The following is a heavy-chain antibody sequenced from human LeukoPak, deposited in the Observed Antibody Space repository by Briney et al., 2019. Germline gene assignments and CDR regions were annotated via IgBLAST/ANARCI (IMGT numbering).Heavy chain of an antibody. Sequence: GGSLRLSCAASGFTFSSYAMHWVRQAPGKGLEWVAVISYDGSNKYYADSVKGRFTISRDNSKNTLYLQMNSLRAEDTAVYYCARDGIEIVVVPAAVFDYWGQGTLVTVSS. J-gene: IGHJ4*02. CDR2: ISYDGSNK. CDR3: ARDGIEIVVVPAAVFDY. CDR1: GFTFSSYA. D-gene: IGHD2-2*01. V-gene: IGHV3-30-3*01.